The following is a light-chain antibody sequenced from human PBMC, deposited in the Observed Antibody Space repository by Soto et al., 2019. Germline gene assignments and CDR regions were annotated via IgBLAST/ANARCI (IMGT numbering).Light chain of an antibody. CDR1: QTISNY. CDR3: QQSYTSPT. J-gene: IGKJ3*01. CDR2: GAS. V-gene: IGKV1-39*01. Sequence: DIPLTQSPSSLCASVGDRVTITCRASQTISNYLNWYQMKPGKAPKLLIYGASSLQNGVPPRFSGSGSGTDFALTIRNLEPEDVASYFCQQSYTSPTFGPGPKVDIK.